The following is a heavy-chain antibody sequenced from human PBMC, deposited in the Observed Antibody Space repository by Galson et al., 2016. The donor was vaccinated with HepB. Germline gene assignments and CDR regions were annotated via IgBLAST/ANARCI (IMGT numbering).Heavy chain of an antibody. Sequence: SLRLSCAASGFTFSSSSMNWVRQAPGTGLEWVSGISGNGEDTYYTDSVKGRFTISKDNSKNTLDLQMDSLRVEDTATYYCGKGGAYDHWGQGTAVTVSS. CDR1: GFTFSSSS. CDR2: ISGNGEDT. J-gene: IGHJ4*02. V-gene: IGHV3-23*01. CDR3: GKGGAYDH.